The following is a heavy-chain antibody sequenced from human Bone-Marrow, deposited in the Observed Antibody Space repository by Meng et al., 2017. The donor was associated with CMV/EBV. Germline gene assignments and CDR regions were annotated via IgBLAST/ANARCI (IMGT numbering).Heavy chain of an antibody. J-gene: IGHJ4*02. CDR2: ISAYNGNT. V-gene: IGHV1-18*01. CDR1: GYTFTSYG. CDR3: ARGYDFFGTDY. D-gene: IGHD3-3*01. Sequence: QVSQVQSGDQGKKPGASLKVSCKASGYTFTSYGISWVRQAPGQGLEWMGWISAYNGNTNYAQKLQGRVTMTTDTSTSTAYMELRSLRSDDTAVYYCARGYDFFGTDYWGQGTLVTVSS.